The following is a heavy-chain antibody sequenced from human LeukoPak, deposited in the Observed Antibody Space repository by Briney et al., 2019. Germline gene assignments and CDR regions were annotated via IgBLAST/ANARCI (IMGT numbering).Heavy chain of an antibody. CDR1: GYTFTSYG. CDR2: ISAYNVNT. J-gene: IGHJ4*02. CDR3: ARVWRQWWVDY. Sequence: GASVKVSCKASGYTFTSYGISWVRQASGQGLEWMGWISAYNVNTNYAQKLQGRVTMTTDTSTSTAYMELRSLRSDDTAVYYCARVWRQWWVDYWGQGTLVTVSS. V-gene: IGHV1-18*01. D-gene: IGHD2-8*01.